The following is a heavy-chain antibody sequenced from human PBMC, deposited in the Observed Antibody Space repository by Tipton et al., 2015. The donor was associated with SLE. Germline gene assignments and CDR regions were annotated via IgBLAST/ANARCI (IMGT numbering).Heavy chain of an antibody. CDR2: INQDGSEK. V-gene: IGHV3-7*01. CDR3: ARRPMIVVPTDY. J-gene: IGHJ4*02. CDR1: GFTFSRHW. Sequence: QLVQSGGGLVQPGGSLRLSCADSGFTFSRHWMTWVRQAPGKGLEWVANINQDGSEKYYVDSVKGRFTISRDNAKDSLDLQLNSLRAEDTAVYYCARRPMIVVPTDYWGQGTLVTVSS. D-gene: IGHD3-22*01.